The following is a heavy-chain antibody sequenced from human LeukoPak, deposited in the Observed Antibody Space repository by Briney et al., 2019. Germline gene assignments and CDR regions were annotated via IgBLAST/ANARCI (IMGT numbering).Heavy chain of an antibody. J-gene: IGHJ4*02. D-gene: IGHD4-11*01. CDR3: AREWQYQFDS. Sequence: SETLSLTCTVSGGSVTNTNYYWAWLRQPPGEGLEWIGSVYHSGITYYTPSLKSRVSISVDTSKNQFSLKVTSVTAADTAVYYCAREWQYQFDSWGQGSLVTVSS. CDR1: GGSVTNTNYY. V-gene: IGHV4-39*07. CDR2: VYHSGIT.